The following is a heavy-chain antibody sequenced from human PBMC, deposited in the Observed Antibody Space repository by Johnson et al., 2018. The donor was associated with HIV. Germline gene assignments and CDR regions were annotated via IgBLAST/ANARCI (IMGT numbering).Heavy chain of an antibody. Sequence: VLLVESGGGVVQPGRSLRLSCAASGFTFTNAWMSWVRQAPGKGLEWVGHIKSKTDGGTTDYAAPVKGRFTISRDDSKNTLYLQMNSLKTEDTAVYYCTTAGGRDTIFGVANDAFDIWGQGTMVTVSS. CDR2: IKSKTDGGTT. CDR3: TTAGGRDTIFGVANDAFDI. V-gene: IGHV3-15*01. CDR1: GFTFTNAW. J-gene: IGHJ3*02. D-gene: IGHD3-3*01.